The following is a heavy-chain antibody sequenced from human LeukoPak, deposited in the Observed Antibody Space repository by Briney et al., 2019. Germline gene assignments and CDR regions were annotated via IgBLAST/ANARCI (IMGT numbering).Heavy chain of an antibody. CDR1: VFTFSDST. D-gene: IGHD3-16*01. V-gene: IGHV3-7*01. Sequence: GGSLRLSCADSVFTFSDSTISWVRQAAGKGLEWVAKMHEDGSDEKYVYSVKCRFTITRHNAKNLLYLQMRRLRAEDTVVYCEIGVDAGGGNFLQCGQG. CDR3: IGVDAGGGNFLQ. CDR2: MHEDGSDE. J-gene: IGHJ1*01.